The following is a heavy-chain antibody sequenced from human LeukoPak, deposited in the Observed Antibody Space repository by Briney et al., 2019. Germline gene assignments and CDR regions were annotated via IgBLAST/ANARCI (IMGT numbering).Heavy chain of an antibody. CDR3: ARLILGCSYGQGQPWFDP. V-gene: IGHV4-38-2*01. J-gene: IGHJ5*02. CDR2: IYHSGST. D-gene: IGHD5-18*01. Sequence: SETLSLTCAVSGYSISSGYYWGWIRQPPGKGLEWIGGIYHSGSTYYNPSLKSRVTISVDTSKNQFSLKLSSVTAADTAVYYCARLILGCSYGQGQPWFDPWGQGTLVTVSS. CDR1: GYSISSGYY.